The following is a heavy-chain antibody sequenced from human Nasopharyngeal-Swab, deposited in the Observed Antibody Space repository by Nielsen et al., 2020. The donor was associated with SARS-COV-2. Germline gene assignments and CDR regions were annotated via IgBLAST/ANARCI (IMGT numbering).Heavy chain of an antibody. J-gene: IGHJ6*02. V-gene: IGHV4-34*01. CDR1: GGSFSGYY. Sequence: GSLRLSCAVYGGSFSGYYWSWIRQPPGKGLEWIGEINHSGSTNYNPSLKSRVTISVDTSKNQFSLKLSSVTAADTAVYYCARGLDCSGGNCSPRGMDVWGQGTTVTVSS. CDR2: INHSGST. D-gene: IGHD2-15*01. CDR3: ARGLDCSGGNCSPRGMDV.